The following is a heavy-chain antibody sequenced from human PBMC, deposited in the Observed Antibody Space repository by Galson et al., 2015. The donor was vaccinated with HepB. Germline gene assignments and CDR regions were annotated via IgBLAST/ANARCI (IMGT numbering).Heavy chain of an antibody. CDR1: GFTFSDYY. Sequence: SLRLSCAASGFTFSDYYMSWIRQAPGKGLEWVSYISSSGSTIYYADSVKGRFTISRDNAKNSLYLQMNSLRAEDTAVYYCAREVDYLYYFDYWGQGTLVTVSS. CDR2: ISSSGSTI. D-gene: IGHD3-16*01. J-gene: IGHJ4*02. CDR3: AREVDYLYYFDY. V-gene: IGHV3-11*01.